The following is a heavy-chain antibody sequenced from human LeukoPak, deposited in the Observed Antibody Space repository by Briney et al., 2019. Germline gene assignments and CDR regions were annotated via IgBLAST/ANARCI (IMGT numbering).Heavy chain of an antibody. CDR3: ASLRGDGYNSDY. V-gene: IGHV4-61*02. CDR2: IHTSGIT. CDR1: GASFTSGTYY. Sequence: SETLSLTCTLSGASFTSGTYYLSWIRQPAGKGLEWIGRIHTSGITHYNPSLKSRVTISVDTSNTQFSLKLDSVTAADTAVYYCASLRGDGYNSDYWGQGTLVTVSS. J-gene: IGHJ4*02. D-gene: IGHD5-24*01.